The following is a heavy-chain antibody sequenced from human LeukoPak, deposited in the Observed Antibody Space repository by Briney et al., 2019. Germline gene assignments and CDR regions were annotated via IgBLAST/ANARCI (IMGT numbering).Heavy chain of an antibody. CDR2: ISSSSSYI. D-gene: IGHD6-13*01. CDR1: GFTFSSYS. Sequence: GGSLRLSCAASGFTFSSYSMNWVRQAPGKGLEWVSSISSSSSYIYYADSVKGRFTISRDNAKNSLCLQMNSLRAEDTAVYYCARDTRIAAAGRLFDYWGQGTLVTVSS. CDR3: ARDTRIAAAGRLFDY. J-gene: IGHJ4*02. V-gene: IGHV3-21*01.